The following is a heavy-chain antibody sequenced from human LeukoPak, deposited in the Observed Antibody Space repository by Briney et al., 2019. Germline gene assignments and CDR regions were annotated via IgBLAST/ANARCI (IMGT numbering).Heavy chain of an antibody. CDR1: GGSISSSSYY. CDR3: ARIGAGVNFDY. CDR2: IYYSGST. Sequence: SETLSLTCTVSGGSISSSSYYWGWIRQPPGKGLEWIGSIYYSGSTYYNPSLKSRVTISVDTSKNQFSLKLSSVTATDTAVYYCARIGAGVNFDYWGQGTLVTVSS. D-gene: IGHD2-8*01. J-gene: IGHJ4*02. V-gene: IGHV4-39*01.